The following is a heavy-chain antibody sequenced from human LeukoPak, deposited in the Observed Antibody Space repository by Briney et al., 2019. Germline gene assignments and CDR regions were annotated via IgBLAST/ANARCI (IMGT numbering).Heavy chain of an antibody. CDR1: GFSFNSYA. J-gene: IGHJ3*02. V-gene: IGHV3-64D*06. CDR2: IISNGGNT. Sequence: GGSLRLSCSASGFSFNSYAMHWVRQAPRKGREYVSAIISNGGNTYYADSVKGRFHIPRHNSKNTLYPKMSSLRAEDTAVYYCVMPQRDCSGGRCYDDVFDIWGQGTMVTVSS. D-gene: IGHD2-15*01. CDR3: VMPQRDCSGGRCYDDVFDI.